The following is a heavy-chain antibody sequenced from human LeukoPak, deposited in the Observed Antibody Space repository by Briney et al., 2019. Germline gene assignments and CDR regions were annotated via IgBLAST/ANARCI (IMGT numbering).Heavy chain of an antibody. CDR3: AITIPFGY. J-gene: IGHJ4*02. CDR1: GFTFSSFA. Sequence: GGSLRLSCTTSGFTFSSFAMSWVRQTPGKGLEWVSTLTGSGGKTYYADFVKGRFVVSRDNSIDTLFLDMKSLRVEDTATYYCAITIPFGYWGRGTLVAVSS. D-gene: IGHD2-2*02. CDR2: LTGSGGKT. V-gene: IGHV3-23*01.